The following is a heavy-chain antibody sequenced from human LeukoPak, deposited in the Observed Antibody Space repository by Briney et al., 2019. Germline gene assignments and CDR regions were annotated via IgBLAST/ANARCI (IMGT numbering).Heavy chain of an antibody. J-gene: IGHJ6*02. CDR2: ILYDVDNK. V-gene: IGHV3-33*01. CDR1: GFTFSSYG. D-gene: IGHD6-13*01. CDR3: ARDGIAAAGQYYCYGMDV. Sequence: PGGSLRLSCAASGFTFSSYGMHWVRQAPGKGLEWVAVILYDVDNKYYADSVKGRFTISRDNSKNTLYLQMNSLRAEDTAVYYCARDGIAAAGQYYCYGMDVWGQGTTVTVS.